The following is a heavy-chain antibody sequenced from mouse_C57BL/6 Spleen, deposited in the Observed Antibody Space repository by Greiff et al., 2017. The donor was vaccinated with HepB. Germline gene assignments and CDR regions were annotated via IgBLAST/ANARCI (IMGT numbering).Heavy chain of an antibody. D-gene: IGHD2-1*01. V-gene: IGHV1-55*01. Sequence: QVQLQQSGAELVKPGASVKMSCKASGYTFTSYWITWVKQRPGQGLEWIGDIYPGSGSTNYNEKFKSKATLTVDTSSSTAYMQLSSLTSEDSAVYYCARGIYYGNSCYAMDYWGQGTSVTVSS. J-gene: IGHJ4*01. CDR2: IYPGSGST. CDR1: GYTFTSYW. CDR3: ARGIYYGNSCYAMDY.